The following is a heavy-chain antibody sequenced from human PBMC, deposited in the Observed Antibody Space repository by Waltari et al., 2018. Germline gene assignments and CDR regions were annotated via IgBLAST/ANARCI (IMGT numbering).Heavy chain of an antibody. Sequence: QVQLVESGGGVVQPGRSLRLSCAASEFTFSSYAMHWVRQAPGKGLEWVAVISYNERNIYYVDSVKGRFAISRDNSKKMLYLQRNSLRAEDTAVYYCARDYCDRTNCHGMDVWGQGTTVTVSS. CDR2: ISYNERNI. J-gene: IGHJ6*02. V-gene: IGHV3-30*09. D-gene: IGHD3-22*01. CDR1: EFTFSSYA. CDR3: ARDYCDRTNCHGMDV.